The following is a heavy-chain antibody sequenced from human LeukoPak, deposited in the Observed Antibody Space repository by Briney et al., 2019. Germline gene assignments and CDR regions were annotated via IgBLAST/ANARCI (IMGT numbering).Heavy chain of an antibody. J-gene: IGHJ4*02. V-gene: IGHV3-21*01. CDR1: GFTFSTYS. Sequence: PGGSLRLSCAASGFTFSTYSMNWVRQAPGKGLEWVSSISSSSTYIYYAGSVKGRFTISRDNAKNSLYLQMNSLSAEETAVYYCVRGGQGAGTEYYFDFWGQGTLVTVSS. D-gene: IGHD6-13*01. CDR2: ISSSSTYI. CDR3: VRGGQGAGTEYYFDF.